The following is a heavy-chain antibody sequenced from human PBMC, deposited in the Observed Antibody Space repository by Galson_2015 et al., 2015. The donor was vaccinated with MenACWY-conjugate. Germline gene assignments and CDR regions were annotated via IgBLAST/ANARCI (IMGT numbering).Heavy chain of an antibody. CDR3: AKDQCSGWYPVPHDSFEI. CDR1: GFTFSSYA. D-gene: IGHD6-19*01. J-gene: IGHJ3*02. Sequence: SLRLSCAASGFTFSSYAMSWVRQAPGKGLEWVSAISGSGGSTYYADSVKGRFTTSRDNSKNTLYLQMNSLRAEDTAVYYCAKDQCSGWYPVPHDSFEIWGQGTMVTVSS. V-gene: IGHV3-23*01. CDR2: ISGSGGST.